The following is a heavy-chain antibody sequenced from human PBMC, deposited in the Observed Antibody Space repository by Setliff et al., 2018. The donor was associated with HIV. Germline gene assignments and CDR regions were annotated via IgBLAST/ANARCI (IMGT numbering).Heavy chain of an antibody. J-gene: IGHJ1*01. CDR1: GGSISSSTYY. Sequence: SEALSLTCTVSGGSISSSTYYWGWIRQSPGKGLQWIGSIHYSGSTYYNPSLESRVTISVDTSENQFSLKLSSVTAGDTAVYYCARRGYDFLGYFQHWGHGTLVTVSS. CDR3: ARRGYDFLGYFQH. CDR2: IHYSGST. V-gene: IGHV4-39*01. D-gene: IGHD5-12*01.